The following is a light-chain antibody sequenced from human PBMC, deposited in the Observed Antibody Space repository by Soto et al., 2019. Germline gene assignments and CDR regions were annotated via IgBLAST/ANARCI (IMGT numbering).Light chain of an antibody. CDR3: QQYDSYPYS. J-gene: IGKJ2*03. V-gene: IGKV1-5*03. CDR2: KAS. CDR1: QRINIW. Sequence: DIQMTPFPSTLSPSVGDRVNITCRASQRINIWLAWYQQKPGKAPNLLIYKASNLQSGVTSRFSGSGSGTEFTLTISSLQPDDFSTYYCQQYDSYPYSFGQGTKLEIK.